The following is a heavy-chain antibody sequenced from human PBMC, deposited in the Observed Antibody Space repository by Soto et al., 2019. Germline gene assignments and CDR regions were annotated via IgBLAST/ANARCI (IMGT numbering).Heavy chain of an antibody. J-gene: IGHJ4*02. CDR3: ARSVVGPAALDY. CDR2: TWYDGSNE. CDR1: GFTFSGYG. Sequence: PGGSLRLSCASSGFTFSGYGMHWVRQAAGKGLEWVAFTWYDGSNEYYADSVKGRFTISRDNSKNTLYLQMNSLIAEDTAVYYCARSVVGPAALDYWGQGTLVTVSS. D-gene: IGHD2-2*01. V-gene: IGHV3-33*01.